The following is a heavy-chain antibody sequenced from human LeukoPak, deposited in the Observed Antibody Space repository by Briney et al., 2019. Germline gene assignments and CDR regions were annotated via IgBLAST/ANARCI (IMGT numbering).Heavy chain of an antibody. Sequence: GGSLRLSCAASGLAFRTYWMHWVRQAPGKGLVWVSRINSDGSKTTYADFVKGRFTISRDNAKNTLYLQMNSLRAEETAVYYCARDPESEADWGQGTLVTVSS. J-gene: IGHJ4*02. CDR2: INSDGSKT. V-gene: IGHV3-74*01. CDR3: ARDPESEAD. D-gene: IGHD1-14*01. CDR1: GLAFRTYW.